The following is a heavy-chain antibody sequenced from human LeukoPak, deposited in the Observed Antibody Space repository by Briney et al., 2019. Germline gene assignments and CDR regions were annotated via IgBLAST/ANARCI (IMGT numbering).Heavy chain of an antibody. V-gene: IGHV4-59*01. J-gene: IGHJ6*03. CDR1: GFTFSSYA. Sequence: GSLRLSCAASGFTFSSYAMSWVRQAPGKGLEWTGYVDHTGSTNFNPSLNGRVSISRDTSKNLFSLRLRSVTAADTAVYFCARGRVSSSTWYSTYHYYFYMDVWGKGTTVTVSS. CDR2: VDHTGST. D-gene: IGHD4-11*01. CDR3: ARGRVSSSTWYSTYHYYFYMDV.